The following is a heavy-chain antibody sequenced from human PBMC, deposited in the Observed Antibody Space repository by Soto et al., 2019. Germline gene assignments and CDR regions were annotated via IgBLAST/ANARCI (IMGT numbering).Heavy chain of an antibody. D-gene: IGHD3-16*01. Sequence: PSETLSLTCTVSGGSTSSDNHWSWIRQPPGKGLEWIGHIYYSGNTDYNPPLKSRLAISIDTSKNQFSLKLSSVTAADTAVYFCAREGGESSDGLYYFDSWGQGSLVTVSS. CDR1: GGSTSSDNH. CDR2: IYYSGNT. CDR3: AREGGESSDGLYYFDS. V-gene: IGHV4-30-4*01. J-gene: IGHJ4*02.